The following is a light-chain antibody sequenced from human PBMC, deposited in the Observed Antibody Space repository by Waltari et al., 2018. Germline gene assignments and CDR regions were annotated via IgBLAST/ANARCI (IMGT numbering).Light chain of an antibody. J-gene: IGLJ3*02. CDR1: TSDVGFYNL. CDR2: EDI. V-gene: IGLV2-23*01. Sequence: QLALSYPASVPGSPGQSFTLSCTGTTSDVGFYNLVSWYPQHPDKATKRMGYEDIERLPRVCTCVSGCKHRDTASLTISGLQAEDDADYYCCSDAGRNIGVFGGGTKLTAL. CDR3: CSDAGRNIGV.